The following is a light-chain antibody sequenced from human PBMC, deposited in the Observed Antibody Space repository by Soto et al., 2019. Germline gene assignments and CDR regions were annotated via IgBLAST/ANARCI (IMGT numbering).Light chain of an antibody. CDR2: DAY. Sequence: DIHMTQSRSSPSASLGDVVTIPWLASQSINSWLAWYQQKPGKAPQILIYDAYTLKSGVPSRFSASGSGTEFTLIISSLQPDDFATYYCQQYTSYSWTFGQGTKVDIK. CDR1: QSINSW. J-gene: IGKJ1*01. CDR3: QQYTSYSWT. V-gene: IGKV1-5*01.